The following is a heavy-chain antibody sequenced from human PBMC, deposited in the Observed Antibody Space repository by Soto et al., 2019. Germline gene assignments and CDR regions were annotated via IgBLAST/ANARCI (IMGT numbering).Heavy chain of an antibody. CDR2: IDPSDSYT. CDR1: GYSFTSYW. Sequence: GESLKISRKGSGYSFTSYWISWGRQMPGKGLEWMGRIDPSDSYTNYSPSFQGHVTISADKSISTAYLQWSSLKASDTAMYYCASPATYSSGWYDYYGMDAWGQGTTVTVSS. D-gene: IGHD6-19*01. V-gene: IGHV5-10-1*01. CDR3: ASPATYSSGWYDYYGMDA. J-gene: IGHJ6*02.